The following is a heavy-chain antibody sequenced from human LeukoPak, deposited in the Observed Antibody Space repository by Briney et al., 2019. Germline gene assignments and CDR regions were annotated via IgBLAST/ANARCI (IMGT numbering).Heavy chain of an antibody. CDR1: GGSISSYY. V-gene: IGHV4-59*08. CDR2: IYYSGST. CDR3: ARHPISIAAAALFDP. Sequence: SETLSLTCTVSGGSISSYYWSWIRQPPGKGLEWIGCIYYSGSTNYNPSLKSRVTISVDTSKNQFSLKLSSVTAADTAVYYCARHPISIAAAALFDPWGQGTLVTVSS. D-gene: IGHD6-25*01. J-gene: IGHJ5*02.